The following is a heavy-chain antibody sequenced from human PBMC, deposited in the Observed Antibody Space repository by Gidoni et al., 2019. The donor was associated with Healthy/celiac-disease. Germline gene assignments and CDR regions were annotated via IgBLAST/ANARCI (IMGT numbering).Heavy chain of an antibody. CDR2: IYYSGST. CDR1: GGSITSRSYY. CDR3: ATYDSSGYYSIGYFDY. J-gene: IGHJ4*02. V-gene: IGHV4-39*01. D-gene: IGHD3-22*01. Sequence: QLQLQESGPGLVKPPETLSLTFTVSGGSITSRSYYWGWIRQPPGKGLVWIGSIYYSGSTYYNPSLKSRVTISVDTSKNQFSLMLSSVTAADTAVYYCATYDSSGYYSIGYFDYWGQGTLVTVSS.